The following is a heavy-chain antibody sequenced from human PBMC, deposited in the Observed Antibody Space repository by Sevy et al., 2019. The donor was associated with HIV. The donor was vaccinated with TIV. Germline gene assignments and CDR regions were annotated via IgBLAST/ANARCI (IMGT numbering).Heavy chain of an antibody. Sequence: SETLSLTCTVSGGSISSGDYYWSWIRQPPGKGLEWIGYIYYSGITYYNPSLKSRVTISVDTSKNQFSLKLSSVTAADTAVYYCARARDYYDSRTISNWFDPWGQGTLVTVSS. CDR3: ARARDYYDSRTISNWFDP. V-gene: IGHV4-30-4*01. CDR1: GGSISSGDYY. CDR2: IYYSGIT. J-gene: IGHJ5*02. D-gene: IGHD3-22*01.